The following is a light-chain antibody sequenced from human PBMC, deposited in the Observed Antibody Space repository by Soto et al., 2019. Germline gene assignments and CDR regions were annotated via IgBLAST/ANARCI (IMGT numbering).Light chain of an antibody. J-gene: IGLJ3*02. CDR3: AAWADSLNGWV. V-gene: IGLV1-36*01. CDR1: SSNIGTNG. Sequence: QSVLTQPPSASEAPRQRVTISCSGSSSNIGTNGVNWYQQLPGKAPKLLIYYDDLLPSWVSDRFSGSKSGTSASLAISGLQSEYEADYYCAAWADSLNGWVFGGGTKVTVL. CDR2: YDD.